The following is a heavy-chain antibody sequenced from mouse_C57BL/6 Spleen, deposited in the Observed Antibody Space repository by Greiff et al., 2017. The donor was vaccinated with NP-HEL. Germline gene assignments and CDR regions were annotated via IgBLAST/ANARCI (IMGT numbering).Heavy chain of an antibody. J-gene: IGHJ2*01. V-gene: IGHV1-81*01. Sequence: VQLQQSGAELARPGASVKLSCKASGYTFTSYGISWVKQRTGQGLEWIGEIYPRSGNTYYNEKFKGKATLTADKSSSTAYMELRSLTSEDSAVYFCARREGGLYDGYLYYFDYWGQGTTLTVSS. CDR2: IYPRSGNT. D-gene: IGHD2-3*01. CDR1: GYTFTSYG. CDR3: ARREGGLYDGYLYYFDY.